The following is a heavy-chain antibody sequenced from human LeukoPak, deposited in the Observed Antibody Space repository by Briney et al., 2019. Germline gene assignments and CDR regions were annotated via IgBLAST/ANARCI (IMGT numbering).Heavy chain of an antibody. J-gene: IGHJ4*02. CDR1: GYPFITYG. V-gene: IGHV1-18*01. CDR3: ARDVPDFWSGFDH. Sequence: ASVKVSCKASGYPFITYGLSWVRQAPGQRLEWMGQISGNDGDTTYAQKFQGRVTLTTDTGTTTAYMELTSLTSDDTAVYYCARDVPDFWSGFDHWGQGTLVTVSP. D-gene: IGHD3-3*01. CDR2: ISGNDGDT.